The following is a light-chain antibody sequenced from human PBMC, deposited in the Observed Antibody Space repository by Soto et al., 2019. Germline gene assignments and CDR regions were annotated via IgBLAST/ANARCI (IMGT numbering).Light chain of an antibody. J-gene: IGKJ4*01. CDR1: QSVSTY. CDR2: DAS. V-gene: IGKV3-11*01. CDR3: QQYNSLLS. Sequence: EIVLTQSPATLSLSPGERATLACRASQSVSTYLAWYQQKSGQAPRLLIYDASNRATGIPARFSGSGSGTEFTLTISSLQPDDFATYYCQQYNSLLSFGGGTKVDIK.